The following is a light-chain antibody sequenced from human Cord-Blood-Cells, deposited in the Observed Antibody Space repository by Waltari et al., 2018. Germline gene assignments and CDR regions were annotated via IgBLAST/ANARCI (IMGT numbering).Light chain of an antibody. CDR3: QQSYSTPQT. J-gene: IGKJ1*01. Sequence: VGDRVTITCRASQSISSYLNWYQQKPGKAPKLLIYAASSLQSGVPSRFSGSGSGTDFTLTISSLQPEDFATYYCQQSYSTPQTFGQGTKVEIK. CDR1: QSISSY. V-gene: IGKV1-39*01. CDR2: AAS.